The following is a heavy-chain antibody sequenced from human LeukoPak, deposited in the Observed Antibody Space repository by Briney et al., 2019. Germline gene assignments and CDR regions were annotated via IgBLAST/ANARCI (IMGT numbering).Heavy chain of an antibody. Sequence: SETLSLTCTVSGGSISSYYWSWIRQPPGKGLEWIGYIYHSGSTNYNPSLKSRVTISVDTSKNQFSLKLSSVTAADTAVYYCARGGACSSASCYTGADGAFDIWGQGTRVTVSS. V-gene: IGHV4-59*01. J-gene: IGHJ3*02. CDR1: GGSISSYY. D-gene: IGHD2-2*02. CDR2: IYHSGST. CDR3: ARGGACSSASCYTGADGAFDI.